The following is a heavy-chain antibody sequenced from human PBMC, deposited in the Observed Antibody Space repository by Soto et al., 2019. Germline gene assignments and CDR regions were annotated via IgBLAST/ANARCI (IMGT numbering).Heavy chain of an antibody. J-gene: IGHJ4*02. CDR2: ISSSSSTI. D-gene: IGHD3-10*01. CDR3: ATSYCSGSYD. V-gene: IGHV3-48*01. Sequence: PGGSLRLSCAASGFTFSSYSMNWVRQAPGKGLEWVSYISSSSSTIYYADSVKGRFTISRDNAKNSLYLQMNSLRAEDTAVYYCATSYCSGSYDWGQGTLVTVSS. CDR1: GFTFSSYS.